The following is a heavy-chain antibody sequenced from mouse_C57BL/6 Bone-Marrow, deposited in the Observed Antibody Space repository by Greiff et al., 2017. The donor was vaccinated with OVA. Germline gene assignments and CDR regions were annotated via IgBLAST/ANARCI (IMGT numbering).Heavy chain of an antibody. J-gene: IGHJ2*01. CDR3: ASDYYGSSYLYFDY. CDR1: GYTFTSYW. CDR2: IDPSDSET. Sequence: QVQLQQPGAELVRPGSSVKLSCKASGYTFTSYWMHWVKQRPIQGLEWIGNIDPSDSETHYIQKFKDKATLTVDKSSSTAYMQLSSLTSEDSAVYYCASDYYGSSYLYFDYWGQGTTLTVSS. D-gene: IGHD1-1*01. V-gene: IGHV1-52*01.